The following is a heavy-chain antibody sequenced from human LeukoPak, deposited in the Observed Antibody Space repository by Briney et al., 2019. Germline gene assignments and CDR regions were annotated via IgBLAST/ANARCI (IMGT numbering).Heavy chain of an antibody. J-gene: IGHJ4*02. D-gene: IGHD6-13*01. CDR1: GFTFDDYA. CDR2: ISWNSGSI. CDR3: ARGARYSSSWYSFDY. V-gene: IGHV3-9*01. Sequence: GGSLRLSCAASGFTFDDYAKHWVRQAPGQGLEWVSGISWNSGSIGYADSVKGRFTISRDNSKNTLYLQMNSLRAEDTAVYYCARGARYSSSWYSFDYWGQGTLVTVSS.